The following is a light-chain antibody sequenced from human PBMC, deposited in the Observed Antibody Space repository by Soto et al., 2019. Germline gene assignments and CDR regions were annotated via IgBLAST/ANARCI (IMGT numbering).Light chain of an antibody. CDR1: QNLNTW. CDR2: KAS. V-gene: IGKV1-5*03. J-gene: IGKJ4*01. Sequence: DIQMTQSPSTLSASVGDRVTITCRASQNLNTWLAWYQQKPGKAPKLLIYKASSLVSGVPSRFSGSGSGTEFTLTISGLQPDDFASYHCQHYNGYPITFGGGTKVEI. CDR3: QHYNGYPIT.